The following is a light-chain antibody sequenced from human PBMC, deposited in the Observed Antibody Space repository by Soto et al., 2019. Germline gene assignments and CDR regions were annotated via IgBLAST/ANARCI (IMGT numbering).Light chain of an antibody. V-gene: IGKV3-11*01. CDR3: QQRSNWLST. CDR1: QSVRSY. Sequence: EIVLTQSPATLSWSPGERATLSCRASQSVRSYLAWYQQKPGQAPRLLIYDASNRATGIPARFSGSGSGTDFTLTISSLQPEDFAVYYCQQRSNWLSTFGPGTKVDLK. J-gene: IGKJ3*01. CDR2: DAS.